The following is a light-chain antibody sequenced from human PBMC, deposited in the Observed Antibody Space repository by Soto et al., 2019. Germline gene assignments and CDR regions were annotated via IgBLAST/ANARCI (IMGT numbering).Light chain of an antibody. CDR1: SSDVGGYNY. J-gene: IGLJ1*01. V-gene: IGLV2-14*03. CDR3: CSYTPSTPRQIV. CDR2: DVS. Sequence: QPALTQPASVNGSHGQSITISCTGTSSDVGGYNYVSWYQHHPGKAPKLMIYDVSNRPSGVSNRFSGSKSGNTASLTISGLQPEDEADYYCCSYTPSTPRQIVFGTGPKFTVL.